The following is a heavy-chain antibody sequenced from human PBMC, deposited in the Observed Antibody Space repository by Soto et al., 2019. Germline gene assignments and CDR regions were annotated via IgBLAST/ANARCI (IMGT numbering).Heavy chain of an antibody. Sequence: AGGSLRLSCAASGFTFSSYAMSWVRQAPGKGLEWVSAISGSGGSTYYADSVKGRFTISRDNSKNTLYLQMNSLRAEDTAVYYCAKGRTGPMIVVVITWDYWGQGTLVTVSS. CDR1: GFTFSSYA. J-gene: IGHJ4*02. CDR3: AKGRTGPMIVVVITWDY. V-gene: IGHV3-23*01. D-gene: IGHD3-22*01. CDR2: ISGSGGST.